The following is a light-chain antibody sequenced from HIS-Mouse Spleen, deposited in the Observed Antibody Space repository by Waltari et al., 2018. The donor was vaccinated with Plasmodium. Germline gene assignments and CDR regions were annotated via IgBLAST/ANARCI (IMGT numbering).Light chain of an antibody. CDR2: GAS. CDR1: QSVSSN. CDR3: QQYNNWSFT. Sequence: EIVMTQSPATLSVSPGERATLSCRASQSVSSNLDWYQQKPGLAPRLLIYGASTRSTGIPARFSGSGSGTEFTLTISSLQSEDFAVYYCQQYNNWSFTFGPGTKVDIK. J-gene: IGKJ3*01. V-gene: IGKV3-15*01.